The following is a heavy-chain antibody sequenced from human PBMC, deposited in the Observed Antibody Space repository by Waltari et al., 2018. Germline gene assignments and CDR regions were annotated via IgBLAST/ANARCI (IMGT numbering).Heavy chain of an antibody. V-gene: IGHV3-9*03. CDR1: GFPFDDYA. CDR2: ISWNSGSI. D-gene: IGHD3-10*01. CDR3: AKDGAARGFDY. J-gene: IGHJ4*02. Sequence: EVQLVESGGGLVQPGRSLRLSCAASGFPFDDYAMHWVRQAPGKGLEWVSGISWNSGSIGYADSVKGRFTISRDNAKNSLYLQMNSLRAEDMALYYCAKDGAARGFDYWGQGTLVTVSS.